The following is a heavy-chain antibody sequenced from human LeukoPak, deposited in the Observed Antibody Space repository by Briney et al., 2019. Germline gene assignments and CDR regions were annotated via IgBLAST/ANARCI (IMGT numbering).Heavy chain of an antibody. D-gene: IGHD1-7*01. CDR2: INDSGTI. Sequence: SEPLSLTCAVYGGSFSNYYWSWIRQSPGKGLEWIGEINDSGTINYSPSLMSRVTISVDKSKNQFSLKLSSVTAADTAVYYCARRWNYGRNYYIDVWGKGATVSVSS. CDR1: GGSFSNYY. J-gene: IGHJ6*03. V-gene: IGHV4-34*01. CDR3: ARRWNYGRNYYIDV.